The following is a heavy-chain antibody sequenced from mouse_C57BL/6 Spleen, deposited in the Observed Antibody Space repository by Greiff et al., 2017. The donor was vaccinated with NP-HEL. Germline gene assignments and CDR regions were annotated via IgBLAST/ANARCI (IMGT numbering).Heavy chain of an antibody. J-gene: IGHJ4*01. V-gene: IGHV1-69*01. Sequence: QVQLQQPGAELVMPGASVKLSCKASGYTFTSYWMHWVKQRPGQGLEWSGEIDPSDSYTTYNQKFKGKSTLTVDKSSSTAYRQLSSLTSEDSAVYYCARGYDYDDYYAMDYWGQGTPVTVSS. D-gene: IGHD2-4*01. CDR1: GYTFTSYW. CDR3: ARGYDYDDYYAMDY. CDR2: IDPSDSYT.